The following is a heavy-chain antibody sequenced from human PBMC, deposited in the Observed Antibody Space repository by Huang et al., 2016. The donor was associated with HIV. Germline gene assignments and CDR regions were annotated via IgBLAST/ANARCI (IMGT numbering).Heavy chain of an antibody. D-gene: IGHD3-16*02. CDR3: ARGRRYDYAWGSYRYGPFEF. J-gene: IGHJ4*02. V-gene: IGHV4-34*02. CDR1: GGSFSGYH. Sequence: QVQLQQWGAGLLKPSETLSLTCAVYGGSFSGYHWTWIRQAPGKGLEWIGEINQSGTTNDSPSLKGRVIISLDTLKNQFSMNLTTVAAADTAVYYCARGRRYDYAWGSYRYGPFEFWGQGTPVTVTS. CDR2: INQSGTT.